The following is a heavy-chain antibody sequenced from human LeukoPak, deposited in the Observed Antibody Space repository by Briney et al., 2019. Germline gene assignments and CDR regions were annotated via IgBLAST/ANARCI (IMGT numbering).Heavy chain of an antibody. Sequence: PSETLSLTCTVSGGSISSYYWSWIRQPAGKGLEWIGRIYTSGSTNYNPSLKSRVTMSVDTSKNQFSLKLSSVTAADTAVYYCARDSVAAGTHPFDYWGQGTLVTVSS. CDR1: GGSISSYY. J-gene: IGHJ4*02. CDR3: ARDSVAAGTHPFDY. D-gene: IGHD6-13*01. V-gene: IGHV4-4*07. CDR2: IYTSGST.